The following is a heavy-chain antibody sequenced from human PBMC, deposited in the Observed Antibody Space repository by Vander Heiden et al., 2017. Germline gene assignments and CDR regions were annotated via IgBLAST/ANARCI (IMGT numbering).Heavy chain of an antibody. CDR3: ARGIRVVADIIDYYFDY. V-gene: IGHV1-8*01. D-gene: IGHD2-15*01. CDR1: GYTFTSYD. Sequence: QVQLVQSGAAVKKPGASVTVSCKASGYTFTSYDTNWVRQATGQGLEWMGGMNPNSGNTGYAQKFQGRVTMTRNTSISTAYMELSSLRSEDTAVYYCARGIRVVADIIDYYFDYWGQGTLVTVSS. CDR2: MNPNSGNT. J-gene: IGHJ4*02.